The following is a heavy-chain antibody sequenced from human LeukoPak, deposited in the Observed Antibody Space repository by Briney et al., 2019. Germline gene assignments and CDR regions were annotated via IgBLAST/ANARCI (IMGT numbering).Heavy chain of an antibody. CDR3: ARGDSSGVPDY. CDR1: GFTFSDSL. D-gene: IGHD3-22*01. Sequence: PEGSLRLSCAASGFTFSDSLMNWIRQAPEKGLEWLSYISHSGSNLDYAESVRGRFTISRDNANHSLYLQINSLRAEDTAVYYCARGDSSGVPDYWGQGTLVTVSS. V-gene: IGHV3-11*01. J-gene: IGHJ4*02. CDR2: ISHSGSNL.